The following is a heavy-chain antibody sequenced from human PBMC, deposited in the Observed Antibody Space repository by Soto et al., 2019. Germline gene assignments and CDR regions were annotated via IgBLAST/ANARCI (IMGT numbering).Heavy chain of an antibody. CDR3: ARGGVRGTTSRGQVYN. V-gene: IGHV3-11*06. D-gene: IGHD1-7*01. CDR2: ISSSSDYT. Sequence: QVQVVESGGGLVKPGGSLRLSCAASGFTFSGYYMNWIRQAPGKGLEWVSYISSSSDYTKYADSVKGRFTISRDNAKSSLYLQMNSLRAEDTAVYYCARGGVRGTTSRGQVYNWGQGTLVTVSS. CDR1: GFTFSGYY. J-gene: IGHJ4*02.